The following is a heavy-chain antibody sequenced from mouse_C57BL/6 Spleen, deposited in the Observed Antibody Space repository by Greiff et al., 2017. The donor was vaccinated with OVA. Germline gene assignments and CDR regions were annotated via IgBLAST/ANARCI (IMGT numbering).Heavy chain of an antibody. J-gene: IGHJ4*01. Sequence: EVQGVESGGGSVQPGGSLKLSCAASGFTFSDYYMYWVRQTPEKRLEWVAYISNGGGSTYYPDTVKGRFTISRDNAKNTLYLQMSRLKSEDTAMYYCASPYYGSSYDYAMDYWGQGTSVTVSS. V-gene: IGHV5-12*01. D-gene: IGHD1-1*01. CDR3: ASPYYGSSYDYAMDY. CDR2: ISNGGGST. CDR1: GFTFSDYY.